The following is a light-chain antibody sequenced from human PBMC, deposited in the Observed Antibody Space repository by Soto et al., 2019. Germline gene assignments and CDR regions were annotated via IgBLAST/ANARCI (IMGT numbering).Light chain of an antibody. Sequence: EIVLTQSPGTVSLSPGERATLSCRASQSVSSYLAWYQQKPGQAPRLLIYDASNRATGIPDRFSGSGSGTEFTLTISSLEPEDFAVYYCQQRSNWPITFGQGTRLEIK. CDR3: QQRSNWPIT. J-gene: IGKJ5*01. V-gene: IGKV3-11*01. CDR1: QSVSSY. CDR2: DAS.